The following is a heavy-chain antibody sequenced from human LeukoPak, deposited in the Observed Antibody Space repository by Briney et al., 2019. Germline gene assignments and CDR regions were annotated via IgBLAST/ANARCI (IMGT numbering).Heavy chain of an antibody. Sequence: SETLSLTCAAYGGSFSGYYWSWIRQPPGKGLEWIGEINHSGSTNYNPSLKSRVTISVDTSKNQFSLKLSSVTAADTAVYYCARVVSGYWFDPWGQGTLVTVSS. CDR3: ARVVSGYWFDP. CDR1: GGSFSGYY. J-gene: IGHJ5*02. CDR2: INHSGST. D-gene: IGHD3-10*01. V-gene: IGHV4-34*01.